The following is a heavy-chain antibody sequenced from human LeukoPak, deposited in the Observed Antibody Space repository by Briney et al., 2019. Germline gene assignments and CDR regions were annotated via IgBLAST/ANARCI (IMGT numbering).Heavy chain of an antibody. J-gene: IGHJ6*02. CDR3: TRHWDYGDCEAPAPIDV. V-gene: IGHV3-73*01. D-gene: IGHD4-17*01. CDR1: GFTFSGSA. CDR2: IRSKANSYAT. Sequence: GGSLRLSCAASGFTFSGSAMHWVRQASGKGLEWVGRIRSKANSYATAYAASVKGRFTISRDDSKNTAYLQMNSLKTEDTAVYYCTRHWDYGDCEAPAPIDVWGQGTTVTVSS.